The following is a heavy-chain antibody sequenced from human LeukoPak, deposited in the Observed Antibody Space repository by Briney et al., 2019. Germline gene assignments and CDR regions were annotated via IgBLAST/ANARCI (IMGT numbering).Heavy chain of an antibody. CDR1: GYTFTSYG. D-gene: IGHD3-22*01. Sequence: GASVKVSCKASGYTFTSYGISWVRQAPGQGLEWMGWISTYNGNTDYAQKLQGRVTMTTDTSTSTAYMELRSLRSDDTAVYYCARSIYYDSSGYHDYWGQGTLVTVSS. CDR2: ISTYNGNT. J-gene: IGHJ4*02. V-gene: IGHV1-18*01. CDR3: ARSIYYDSSGYHDY.